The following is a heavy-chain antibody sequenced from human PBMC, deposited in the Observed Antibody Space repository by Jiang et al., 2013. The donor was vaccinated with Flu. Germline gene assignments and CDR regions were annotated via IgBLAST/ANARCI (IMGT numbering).Heavy chain of an antibody. J-gene: IGHJ4*02. CDR3: ARHGDNYYDSSGRDY. CDR1: GGSISSSSYY. Sequence: SGPGLVKPSETLSLTCTVSGGSISSSSYYWGWIRQPPGKGLEWIGSIYYSGSTYYNPSLKSRVTISVDTSKNQFSLKLSSVTAADTAVYYCARHGDNYYDSSGRDYWGQGTLVTVSS. V-gene: IGHV4-39*01. CDR2: IYYSGST. D-gene: IGHD3-22*01.